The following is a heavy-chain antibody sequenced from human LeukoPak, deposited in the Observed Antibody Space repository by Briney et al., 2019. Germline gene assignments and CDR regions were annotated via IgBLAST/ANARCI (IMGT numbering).Heavy chain of an antibody. D-gene: IGHD1-26*01. Sequence: SETLSLTCTVSGGSISSYYWTWIRQPPGKGLEWIGYIYYSGSTNYNPSLKSRVTISIDTPKNQFSLKLSSVTAADTAVYYCASGRPLGFDYWGQGTVVTVSS. CDR3: ASGRPLGFDY. V-gene: IGHV4-59*01. CDR1: GGSISSYY. J-gene: IGHJ4*02. CDR2: IYYSGST.